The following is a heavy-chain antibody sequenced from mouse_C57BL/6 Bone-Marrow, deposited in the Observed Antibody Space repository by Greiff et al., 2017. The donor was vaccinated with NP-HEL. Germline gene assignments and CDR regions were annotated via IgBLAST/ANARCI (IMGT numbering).Heavy chain of an antibody. J-gene: IGHJ4*01. D-gene: IGHD1-1*01. CDR3: ATSQSYGNLLYAMDY. Sequence: DVKLQESGPGLVKPSQSLSLTCSVTGYSITSGYYWNWIRQFPGNKLEWMGYISYDGSNNYNPSLKNRISITRDTSKNQFFLKLNSVTTEDTATYYCATSQSYGNLLYAMDYWGQGTSVTVSS. V-gene: IGHV3-6*01. CDR2: ISYDGSN. CDR1: GYSITSGYY.